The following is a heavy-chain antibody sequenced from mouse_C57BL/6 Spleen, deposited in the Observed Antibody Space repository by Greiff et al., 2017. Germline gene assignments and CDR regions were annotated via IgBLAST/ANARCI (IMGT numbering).Heavy chain of an antibody. J-gene: IGHJ4*01. V-gene: IGHV3-6*01. CDR3: ARGYDYDDTYYYAMDY. D-gene: IGHD2-4*01. CDR2: ISYDGSN. Sequence: EVQRVESGPGLVKPSQSLSLTCSVTGYSITSGYYWNWIRQFPGNKLEWMGYISYDGSNNYNPSLKNRISITRDTSKNQFFLKLNSVTTEDTATYYCARGYDYDDTYYYAMDYWGQGTSVTVSS. CDR1: GYSITSGYY.